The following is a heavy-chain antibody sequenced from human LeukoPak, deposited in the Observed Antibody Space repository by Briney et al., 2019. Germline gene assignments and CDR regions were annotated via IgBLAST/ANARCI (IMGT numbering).Heavy chain of an antibody. Sequence: GASVKVSCKASGYIFTTYGISWVRQAPGQGLEWMGWINTYNGNTNYAQKLQGRVTMTTDTSTSTAFMELRSLRSDDTAVYYCARAPSSGYSLWSDYWGQGTLVTVSS. J-gene: IGHJ4*02. CDR2: INTYNGNT. CDR1: GYIFTTYG. CDR3: ARAPSSGYSLWSDY. D-gene: IGHD3-22*01. V-gene: IGHV1-18*01.